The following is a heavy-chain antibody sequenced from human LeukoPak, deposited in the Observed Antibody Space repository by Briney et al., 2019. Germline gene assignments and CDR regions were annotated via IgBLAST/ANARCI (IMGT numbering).Heavy chain of an antibody. D-gene: IGHD3-9*01. Sequence: GGSLRLSCAASGFTFRSYSMNWVRQAPGKGLEWVSSISSSSSYIYYADSVKGRFTISRDNAKNSLYLQMNSLGAEDTAVYYCARDPIRDLGYWGQGTLVTVSS. CDR1: GFTFRSYS. CDR3: ARDPIRDLGY. J-gene: IGHJ4*02. V-gene: IGHV3-21*04. CDR2: ISSSSSYI.